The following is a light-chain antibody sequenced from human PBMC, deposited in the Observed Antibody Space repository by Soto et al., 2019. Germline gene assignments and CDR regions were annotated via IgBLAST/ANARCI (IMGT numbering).Light chain of an antibody. CDR2: EVS. CDR1: SSDVGGYNY. Sequence: QSALTQPASLSGSPGQSITISCTGTSSDVGGYNYVSWYQQHPGKAPKLIIYEVSNRPSGVSYRFSGSKSDNTASLTISGLQAEDEADYYCSSYISVSSPVVFGGGTKLTVL. CDR3: SSYISVSSPVV. V-gene: IGLV2-14*01. J-gene: IGLJ2*01.